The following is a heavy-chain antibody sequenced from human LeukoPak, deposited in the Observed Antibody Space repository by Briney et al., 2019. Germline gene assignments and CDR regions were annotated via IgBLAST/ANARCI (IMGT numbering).Heavy chain of an antibody. CDR3: ARPKGPTVVAFDI. V-gene: IGHV4-61*01. CDR2: IYYSGST. Sequence: SETLSLTCTVSGGSISSGSYYWSWIRQPPGKGLEWIGYIYYSGSTNYNPSLKSRVTISVDTSKNQFSLKLSSVTAADTAVYYCARPKGPTVVAFDIWGQGTMVTVSS. J-gene: IGHJ3*02. D-gene: IGHD4-23*01. CDR1: GGSISSGSYY.